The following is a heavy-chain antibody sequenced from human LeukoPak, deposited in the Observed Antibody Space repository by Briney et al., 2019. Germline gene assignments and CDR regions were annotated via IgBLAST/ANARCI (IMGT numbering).Heavy chain of an antibody. Sequence: PGGSLRLSCAASGFTFSTYHMSWVRQAPGKGLEWVTNVKEDGSEKYYVDSVKGRFTISRDNAKNSLYLQMNSLRAEDTAVYYCARRRRNTAMFDSWGQGTLVTVSS. D-gene: IGHD5-18*01. CDR2: VKEDGSEK. V-gene: IGHV3-7*01. CDR1: GFTFSTYH. J-gene: IGHJ4*02. CDR3: ARRRRNTAMFDS.